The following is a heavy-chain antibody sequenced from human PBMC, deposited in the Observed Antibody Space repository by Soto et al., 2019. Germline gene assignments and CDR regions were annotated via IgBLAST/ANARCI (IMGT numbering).Heavy chain of an antibody. J-gene: IGHJ5*02. CDR1: GFTFSSYG. Sequence: QVQLVESGGGVVQPGRSLRLSCAASGFTFSSYGMHWVRQAPGKGLEWVAVISYDGSNKYYADSVKGRFTISRDNSKNTLYLQMNSLRAEDTAVYYCAKELLEWVPSSFDPWGQGTLVTVSS. CDR3: AKELLEWVPSSFDP. CDR2: ISYDGSNK. D-gene: IGHD3-3*01. V-gene: IGHV3-30*18.